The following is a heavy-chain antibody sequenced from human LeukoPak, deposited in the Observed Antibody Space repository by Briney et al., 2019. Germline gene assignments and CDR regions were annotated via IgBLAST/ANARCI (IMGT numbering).Heavy chain of an antibody. CDR2: IYYSGST. D-gene: IGHD2-15*01. CDR1: GGAISSSHYY. J-gene: IGHJ6*03. V-gene: IGHV4-31*03. CDR3: ARGLKVVRPYYYYYMDV. Sequence: PSEALSLTCTVSGGAISSSHYYWSWIRQHPGKGLEWIGYIYYSGSTYYNPSLKSRVTISVDTSRNQFSLKLSSVTAADTAVYYCARGLKVVRPYYYYYMDVWGKGTTVTVSS.